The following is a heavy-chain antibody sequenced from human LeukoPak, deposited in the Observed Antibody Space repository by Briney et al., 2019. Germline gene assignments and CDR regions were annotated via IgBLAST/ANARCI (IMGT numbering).Heavy chain of an antibody. J-gene: IGHJ4*02. CDR3: ARDRDDGGFEY. CDR1: GFTFSNYW. V-gene: IGHV3-7*01. CDR2: IKQDGSVK. D-gene: IGHD4-23*01. Sequence: KSGGSLRLSCAASGFTFSNYWMSWVRQAPEKGLEWVANIKQDGSVKQYVDSMKGRFTISRDNAKNSLYLQMHSLRAEDTAVYYCARDRDDGGFEYWGQGTLVTVSS.